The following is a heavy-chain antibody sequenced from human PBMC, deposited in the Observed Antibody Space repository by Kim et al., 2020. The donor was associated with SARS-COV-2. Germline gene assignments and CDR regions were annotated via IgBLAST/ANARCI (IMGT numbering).Heavy chain of an antibody. CDR3: AKRGGAARSARYYYYYGMDV. CDR2: ISGSGGST. V-gene: IGHV3-23*01. CDR1: GFTFSSYA. J-gene: IGHJ6*02. Sequence: GGSLRLSCAASGFTFSSYAMSWVRQAPGKGLEWVSAISGSGGSTYYADSVKGRFTISRDNSKNTLYLQMNSLRAEDTAVYYCAKRGGAARSARYYYYYGMDVWGQGTTVTVSS. D-gene: IGHD6-6*01.